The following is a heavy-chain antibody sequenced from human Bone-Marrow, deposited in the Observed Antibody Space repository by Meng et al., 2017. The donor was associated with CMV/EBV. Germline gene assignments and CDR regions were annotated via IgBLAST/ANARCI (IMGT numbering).Heavy chain of an antibody. V-gene: IGHV3-21*01. D-gene: IGHD1-1*01. J-gene: IGHJ4*02. CDR2: ISSSSTYI. Sequence: GGSLRLSCAASGFTFSSYAMHWVRQAPGKGPKWVSSISSSSTYIYFADSVKGRFTISRDNSKKSVYLHMNDLRAEDTAVYFCARRGWNWDDGTHYFDYWGQGALVTVSS. CDR1: GFTFSSYA. CDR3: ARRGWNWDDGTHYFDY.